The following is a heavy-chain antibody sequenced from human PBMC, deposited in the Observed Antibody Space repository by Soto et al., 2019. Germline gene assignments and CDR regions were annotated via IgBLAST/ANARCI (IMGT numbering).Heavy chain of an antibody. CDR1: GGSISSYY. V-gene: IGHV4-59*08. CDR3: ARRYGWNFDF. CDR2: IYYSGST. Sequence: QVQLQESGPGLVKPSETLSLTCTVSGGSISSYYWSWIRQPPGKGLEWIGYIYYSGSTNYNPSLKSRDTISVDTSKNQFSLKLTSVTAADTAVYYCARRYGWNFDFWGQGTLVTVSS. D-gene: IGHD6-19*01. J-gene: IGHJ4*02.